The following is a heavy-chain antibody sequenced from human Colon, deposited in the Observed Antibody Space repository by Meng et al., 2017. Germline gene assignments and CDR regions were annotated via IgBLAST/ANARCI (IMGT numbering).Heavy chain of an antibody. D-gene: IGHD5-18*01. CDR3: ARDLTRSRYSYGWGY. CDR2: IWYDGSNK. Sequence: GESLKISCAASGFTFSSYGMHWVRQASGKGLEWVAVIWYDGSNKNYADSVKGRFTISRDNSKNTLYLQMNSLRAEDTAVYYCARDLTRSRYSYGWGYWGQGTLVTVSS. J-gene: IGHJ4*02. CDR1: GFTFSSYG. V-gene: IGHV3-33*01.